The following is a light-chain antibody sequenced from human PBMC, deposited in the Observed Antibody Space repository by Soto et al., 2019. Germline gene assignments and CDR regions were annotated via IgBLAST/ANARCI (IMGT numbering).Light chain of an antibody. V-gene: IGKV1-17*01. CDR2: AAS. J-gene: IGKJ4*01. Sequence: DIQMTQSPSSLSASVRDRVTITCRASQSISSYLNWYQQKPGKAPKLLIYAASSLQSGVPSRFSGSGSGTEFTLTISSLQPEDFATYSCQQLNSYPLTFGGGTKVDI. CDR3: QQLNSYPLT. CDR1: QSISSY.